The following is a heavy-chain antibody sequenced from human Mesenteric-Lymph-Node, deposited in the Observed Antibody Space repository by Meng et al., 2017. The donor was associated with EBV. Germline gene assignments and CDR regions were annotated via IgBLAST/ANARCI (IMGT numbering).Heavy chain of an antibody. CDR2: ISTYSGNT. CDR1: GYTFTNYG. V-gene: IGHV1-18*01. D-gene: IGHD6-13*01. CDR3: VREAGGGTFNWFDP. Sequence: GHLVQSAAEVKKPWASVKVSCRASGYTFTNYGINWVRQAPGQGLEWMGWISTYSGNTDYAQKFQGRVTMTTDTSTNTAYMELRSLRSDDTAVFYCVREAGGGTFNWFDPWGQGTLVTVSS. J-gene: IGHJ5*02.